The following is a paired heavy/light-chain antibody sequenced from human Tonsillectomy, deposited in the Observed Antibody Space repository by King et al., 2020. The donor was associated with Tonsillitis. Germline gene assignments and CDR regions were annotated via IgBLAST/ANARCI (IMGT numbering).Light chain of an antibody. J-gene: IGKJ2*02. V-gene: IGKV3-11*01. CDR1: QSVSSY. CDR3: QHGGNSCT. CDR2: DAS. Sequence: EIVLTQSPATLSLSPGERATLSCRASQSVSSYLAWYQQKPGQAPRLLIYDASYRATGIPARFTGSGSGTDFTLTISSLEPEDFAVYYCQHGGNSCTFGQGTKLEIK.
Heavy chain of an antibody. Sequence: EVQLVQSGAEVKKPGESLRISCKVSGYSFTNYWIGWVRQMPGKRLEWVGIIFPDDSDTRYSPSFQGQVTISADKSITTAYLQWSSLEASDTAMYYCARQNLGAGGYYYMDVWGKGTTVTVSS. D-gene: IGHD2-21*01. CDR1: GYSFTNYW. J-gene: IGHJ6*04. V-gene: IGHV5-51*01. CDR2: IFPDDSDT. CDR3: ARQNLGAGGYYYMDV.